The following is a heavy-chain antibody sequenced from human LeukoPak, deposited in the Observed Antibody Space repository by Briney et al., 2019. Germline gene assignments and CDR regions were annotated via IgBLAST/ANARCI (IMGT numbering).Heavy chain of an antibody. CDR2: IRSKAYGGTT. CDR3: TRAGGQWLVKTHSDAYLTLDY. Sequence: GGSLRLSCTASGFTFGDYAMSWFRQAPGKGLEWVGFIRSKAYGGTTGYAASVKGRFTISRDDSKSIAYLQMNSLKTEDTAVYYCTRAGGQWLVKTHSDAYLTLDYWGQGTLVTVSS. D-gene: IGHD6-19*01. V-gene: IGHV3-49*03. J-gene: IGHJ4*02. CDR1: GFTFGDYA.